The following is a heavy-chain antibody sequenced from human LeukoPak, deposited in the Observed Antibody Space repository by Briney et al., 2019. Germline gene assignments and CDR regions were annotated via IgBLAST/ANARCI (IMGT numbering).Heavy chain of an antibody. V-gene: IGHV1-8*01. CDR3: ARGNDFWSGCPTYWFDP. D-gene: IGHD3-3*01. Sequence: GASVKVSCKASGYTFTSYDINWVRQATGQGLEWMGWMNPNSGNTGYAQKFQGRVTMTRNTSISTAYMELSSLRSEDTAVYYCARGNDFWSGCPTYWFDPWGQGTLVTVSS. J-gene: IGHJ5*02. CDR2: MNPNSGNT. CDR1: GYTFTSYD.